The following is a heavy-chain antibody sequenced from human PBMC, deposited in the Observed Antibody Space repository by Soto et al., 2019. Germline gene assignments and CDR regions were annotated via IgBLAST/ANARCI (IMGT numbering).Heavy chain of an antibody. V-gene: IGHV3-21*01. CDR3: ASLLEYQKYLVALTSDYYYYYGMDV. J-gene: IGHJ6*02. Sequence: EVQLVESGGGLVKPGGSLRLSCAASGFTFSSYSMNWVRQAPGKGLEWVSSISSSSSYIYYADSVKGRFTISRDNAKNSLYLQMNSLRAEDTAVYYCASLLEYQKYLVALTSDYYYYYGMDVWGQGTTVTVSS. CDR2: ISSSSSYI. D-gene: IGHD2-2*01. CDR1: GFTFSSYS.